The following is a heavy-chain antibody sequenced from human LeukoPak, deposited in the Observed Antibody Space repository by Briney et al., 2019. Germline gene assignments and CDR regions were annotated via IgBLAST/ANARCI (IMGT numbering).Heavy chain of an antibody. CDR1: GYTFTGYY. CDR2: INPNSGGT. J-gene: IGHJ5*02. V-gene: IGHV1-2*04. D-gene: IGHD3-10*01. Sequence: ASVKVSCKASGYTFTGYYMHWVRQAPGQGLEWMGWINPNSGGTNYAQKFQGWVTMTRDMSISTAYMELSRLRSDDTAVYYCARSEPFGELPGPRFDPWGQGTLVTVSS. CDR3: ARSEPFGELPGPRFDP.